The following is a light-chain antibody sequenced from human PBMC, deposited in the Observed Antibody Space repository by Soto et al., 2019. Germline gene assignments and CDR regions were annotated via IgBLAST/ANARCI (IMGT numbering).Light chain of an antibody. J-gene: IGKJ1*01. CDR3: QQYGRP. CDR1: QSVSSD. V-gene: IGKV3-20*01. CDR2: GAS. Sequence: EIGMTQSPATLSVYPGERAILSCRASQSVSSDLAWYHQKPGQAPRLLIYGASSRATGVPDRFSGSGSGTDITLTISRLEPEDFGVYYCQQYGRPFGQGTKVDI.